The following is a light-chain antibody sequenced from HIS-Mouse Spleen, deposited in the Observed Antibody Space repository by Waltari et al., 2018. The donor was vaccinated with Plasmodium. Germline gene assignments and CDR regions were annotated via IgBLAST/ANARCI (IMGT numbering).Light chain of an antibody. CDR2: GAS. CDR1: QSVSSSY. V-gene: IGKV3-20*01. CDR3: QQYGSSPYT. Sequence: EIVLTQSPGTLSLSPGERATLSCRASQSVSSSYLAWYQQKPGQAPCLLIYGASSRATGIPDRFSGSGSGTDFTLTISRLEPEDFAVYYCQQYGSSPYTFGQGTKREIK. J-gene: IGKJ2*01.